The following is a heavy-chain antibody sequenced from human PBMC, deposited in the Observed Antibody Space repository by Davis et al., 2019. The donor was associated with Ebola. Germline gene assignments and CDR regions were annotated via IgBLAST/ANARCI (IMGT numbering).Heavy chain of an antibody. CDR1: GFTFSNYW. CDR2: INSDGSST. V-gene: IGHV3-74*01. CDR3: AKSLWSYGYYYYGMDV. J-gene: IGHJ6*02. Sequence: GESLKISCAASGFTFSNYWMHWVRQAPGKGLVWVSRINSDGSSTSYADSVKGRFTISRDNSKNTLYLQMNSLRAEDTAVYYCAKSLWSYGYYYYGMDVWGQGTTVTVSS. D-gene: IGHD5-18*01.